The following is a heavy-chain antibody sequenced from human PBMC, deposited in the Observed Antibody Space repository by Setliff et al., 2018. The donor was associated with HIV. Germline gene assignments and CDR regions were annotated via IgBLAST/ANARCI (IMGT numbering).Heavy chain of an antibody. Sequence: PSETLSLTCTVSGDSSGINYWAWIHQPPGKGLEWIGSVSYAGTTYYNPSLEGRVSMSFDSSKNQFPLRLRSMAAADAATYYCTADRASVWYGHWGQGTLVTVSS. D-gene: IGHD6-19*01. CDR1: GDSSGINY. CDR2: VSYAGTT. CDR3: TADRASVWYGH. J-gene: IGHJ5*02. V-gene: IGHV4-59*04.